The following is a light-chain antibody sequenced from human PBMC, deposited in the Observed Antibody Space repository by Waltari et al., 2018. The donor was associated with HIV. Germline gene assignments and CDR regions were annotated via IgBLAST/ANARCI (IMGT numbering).Light chain of an antibody. Sequence: QSVLTQPPSASGTPGQRVTISCSGSSSNIGSHSVNWYQQLPGTAPKLLIYTNDQRPSGVPDRFSGSKSGTSASLAIPGLQSKDEADYYCAAWDDSLIGVIFGGGTKLTVL. CDR2: TND. J-gene: IGLJ2*01. CDR1: SSNIGSHS. CDR3: AAWDDSLIGVI. V-gene: IGLV1-44*01.